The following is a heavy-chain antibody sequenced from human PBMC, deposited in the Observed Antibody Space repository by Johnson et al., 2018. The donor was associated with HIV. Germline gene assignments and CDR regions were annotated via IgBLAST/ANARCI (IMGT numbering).Heavy chain of an antibody. Sequence: VQLVESGGGLVQPGGSLRLSCAASGFTFNNYAMTWVRQAPGKGLEWVSVISYDGSNKYYADSVKGRFTISRDNSKNTLYLQMNSLRAEDTAVYYCARESRTTVVIRGGAFDIWGQGTMVTVSS. CDR1: GFTFNNYA. CDR2: ISYDGSNK. D-gene: IGHD4-23*01. V-gene: IGHV3-30*04. CDR3: ARESRTTVVIRGGAFDI. J-gene: IGHJ3*02.